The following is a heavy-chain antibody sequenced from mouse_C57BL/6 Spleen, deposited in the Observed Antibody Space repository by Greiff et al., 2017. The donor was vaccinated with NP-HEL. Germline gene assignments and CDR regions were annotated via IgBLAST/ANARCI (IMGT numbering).Heavy chain of an antibody. Sequence: EVQLQQSGPELVKPGASVKISCKASGYTFTDYYMNWVKQSHGKSLEWIGDINPNNGGTSYNQKFKGKATLTVDKSSSTAYMELRSLTSEDSAVYYCAGGLIGYYGSSFDHWGKGTTLTVSS. CDR1: GYTFTDYY. V-gene: IGHV1-26*01. CDR3: AGGLIGYYGSSFDH. D-gene: IGHD1-1*01. CDR2: INPNNGGT. J-gene: IGHJ2*01.